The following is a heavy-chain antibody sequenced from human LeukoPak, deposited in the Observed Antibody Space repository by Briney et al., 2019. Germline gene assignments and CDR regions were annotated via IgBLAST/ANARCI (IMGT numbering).Heavy chain of an antibody. V-gene: IGHV1-46*01. J-gene: IGHJ4*02. D-gene: IGHD6-19*01. Sequence: GASVKVSCKASGYTFTSYYMHWVRQAPGQGLEWMGIINPSGGSISYAQKFQGRVTMTRDTSTSTVYMELSSLRSEDTAVYYCARDAEGIAVAGKQGDFDYWGQGTLVTVSS. CDR2: INPSGGSI. CDR3: ARDAEGIAVAGKQGDFDY. CDR1: GYTFTSYY.